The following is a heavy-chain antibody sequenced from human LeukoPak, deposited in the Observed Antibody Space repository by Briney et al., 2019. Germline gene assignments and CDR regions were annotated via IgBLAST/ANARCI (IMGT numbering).Heavy chain of an antibody. CDR3: TTVYYDSSGYYRFIDY. V-gene: IGHV3-15*01. Sequence: GKXLEXXGRIKSKTNGGTTDYAAPVKGIFTISRDDSKDTLYMEMNSLKTEDTAVYHCTTVYYDSSGYYRFIDYWGQGTLVTVSS. J-gene: IGHJ4*02. CDR2: IKSKTNGGTT. D-gene: IGHD3-22*01.